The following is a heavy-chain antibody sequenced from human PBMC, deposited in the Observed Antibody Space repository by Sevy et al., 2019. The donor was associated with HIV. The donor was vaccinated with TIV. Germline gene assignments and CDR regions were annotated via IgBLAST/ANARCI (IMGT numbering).Heavy chain of an antibody. CDR2: VNSDGSST. Sequence: GGSLRLSCAASGFTFSSYWMHWVRQAPGKGPVWVSGVNSDGSSTNYAHSVKGRFTMSMDSAKNTLYLQMNSLRAEDTAVYFCVAANTWQDYWGQGTLVTVSS. CDR3: VAANTWQDY. CDR1: GFTFSSYW. V-gene: IGHV3-74*01. D-gene: IGHD2-15*01. J-gene: IGHJ4*02.